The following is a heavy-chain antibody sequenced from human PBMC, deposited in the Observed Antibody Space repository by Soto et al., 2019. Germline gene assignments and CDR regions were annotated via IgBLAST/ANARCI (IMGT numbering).Heavy chain of an antibody. D-gene: IGHD2-21*01. J-gene: IGHJ4*01. CDR1: GGSINSYW. V-gene: IGHV4-4*07. Sequence: SETLSLTCTVSGGSINSYWWSWIRQPAGKGLEWIGRVYSSGTTDYNPSLNRRDTMSVEKSKKQFSLKLSSVTAADTAVYYCMRDIASYAYGEGYWAHGIQVTVSS. CDR2: VYSSGTT. CDR3: MRDIASYAYGEGY.